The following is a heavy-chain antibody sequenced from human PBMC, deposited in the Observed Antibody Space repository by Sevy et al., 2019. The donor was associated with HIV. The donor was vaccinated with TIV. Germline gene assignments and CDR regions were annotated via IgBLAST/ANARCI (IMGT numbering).Heavy chain of an antibody. J-gene: IGHJ4*02. Sequence: SETLSLTCAIYGGSFSGYYWSWIRQPPGKGLEWIGEINHSGSTNYNPSLKSRVTISVDTSKNQFSLKLSSVTAADTAVYYSARTNLRPYYYDSSGYYSFDYWGQGTLVTVSS. CDR2: INHSGST. CDR3: ARTNLRPYYYDSSGYYSFDY. CDR1: GGSFSGYY. V-gene: IGHV4-34*01. D-gene: IGHD3-22*01.